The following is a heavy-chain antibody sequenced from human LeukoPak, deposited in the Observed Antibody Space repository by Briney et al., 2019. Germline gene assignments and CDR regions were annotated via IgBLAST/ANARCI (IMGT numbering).Heavy chain of an antibody. J-gene: IGHJ5*02. CDR3: ARDSRRYKSRWFDP. CDR2: IYYSGST. Sequence: PSETLSLTCTVSGGSISSSSYYWGWIRQPPGKGLEWIGSIYYSGSTYYNPSLKSRVTISVDTSKNQFSLKLSSVTAADTAVYYGARDSRRYKSRWFDPWGQGTLVTVSS. D-gene: IGHD5-24*01. CDR1: GGSISSSSYY. V-gene: IGHV4-39*07.